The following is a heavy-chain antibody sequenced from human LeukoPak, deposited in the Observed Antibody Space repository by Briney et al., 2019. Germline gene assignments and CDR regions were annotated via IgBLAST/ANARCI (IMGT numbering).Heavy chain of an antibody. D-gene: IGHD5-12*01. CDR1: GFTFSSYG. CDR3: ALNEGGYSGYDLYYFDY. Sequence: HPGGSLRLSCAASGFTFSSYGMHWVRQAPGKGLEWVAVISYDGSNKYYADSVKGRFTISRDNSKNTLYLQMNSLRAEDTAVYYCALNEGGYSGYDLYYFDYWGQGTLVTVSS. J-gene: IGHJ4*02. V-gene: IGHV3-30*03. CDR2: ISYDGSNK.